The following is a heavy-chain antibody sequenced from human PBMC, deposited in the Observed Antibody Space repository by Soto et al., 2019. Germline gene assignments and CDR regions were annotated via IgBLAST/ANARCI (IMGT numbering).Heavy chain of an antibody. CDR1: GGSISSHY. V-gene: IGHV4-59*08. CDR2: IYYSGST. J-gene: IGHJ4*02. CDR3: ARHCAVTGGRYYFDH. Sequence: SETLSLTCTVSGGSISSHYWSWIRQPPGKGLEWIGYIYYSGSTNYNPSLKSRVIISVDTSKNQFSLKLSSVTAADTAVYYCARHCAVTGGRYYFDHSGQGTLVTVSS. D-gene: IGHD4-4*01.